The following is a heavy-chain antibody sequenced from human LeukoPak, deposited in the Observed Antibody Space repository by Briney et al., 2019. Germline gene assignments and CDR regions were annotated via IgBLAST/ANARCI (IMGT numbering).Heavy chain of an antibody. J-gene: IGHJ3*02. CDR1: GFTFTTYW. CDR2: IKEDGSEN. D-gene: IGHD5-18*01. Sequence: GGSLRLSCAASGFTFTTYWMTWVRQAPGKGLEWLANIKEDGSENFYVDSVKGRFTISRDNAKNSLYLQMNSLRAEDTAVYYCARLKVDTGYRPFDIWGQGTMVTVSS. V-gene: IGHV3-7*01. CDR3: ARLKVDTGYRPFDI.